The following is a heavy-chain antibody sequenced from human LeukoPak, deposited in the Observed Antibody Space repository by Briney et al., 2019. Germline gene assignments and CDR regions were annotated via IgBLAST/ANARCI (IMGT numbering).Heavy chain of an antibody. V-gene: IGHV3-30-3*02. CDR3: AKYTSSSVYYGMDV. J-gene: IGHJ6*02. CDR1: GFTFSGYP. CDR2: ISYDGSNK. Sequence: PGGSLRLSCAASGFTFSGYPIHWVRQAPGKGLEWVAVISYDGSNKYYADSVKGRFTISRDNSKNTPYLQMNSLRAEDTAVYYCAKYTSSSVYYGMDVWGQGTTVTVSS. D-gene: IGHD6-6*01.